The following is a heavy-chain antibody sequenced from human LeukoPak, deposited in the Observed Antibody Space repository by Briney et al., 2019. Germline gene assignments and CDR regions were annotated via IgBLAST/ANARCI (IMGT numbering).Heavy chain of an antibody. CDR2: ISYDGSNK. J-gene: IGHJ4*02. D-gene: IGHD6-19*01. Sequence: GGSLRLSCAASGFTFSSYAMHWVRQPPGKGLEWVAVISYDGSNKYYADSVKGRFTISRDNSKNTLYLQMNSLRAEDTAVYYCAKAYKQLLAPQPCDYWGQGTLVTVSS. V-gene: IGHV3-30-3*01. CDR1: GFTFSSYA. CDR3: AKAYKQLLAPQPCDY.